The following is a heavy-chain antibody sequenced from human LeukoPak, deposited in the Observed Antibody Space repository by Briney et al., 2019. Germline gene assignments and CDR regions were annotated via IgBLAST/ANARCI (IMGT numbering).Heavy chain of an antibody. V-gene: IGHV5-51*01. J-gene: IGHJ4*02. Sequence: GESLKISCKASGYIFTDFWIGWVRQMPGKGLEWMGIMYPADSHIRYSPSFQGQVTISADRSITTAYLQWNSLKASDTAMYYCAGRNYDVSGHPPSFDYWGQGTLVTVSS. CDR3: AGRNYDVSGHPPSFDY. CDR2: MYPADSHI. D-gene: IGHD5-12*01. CDR1: GYIFTDFW.